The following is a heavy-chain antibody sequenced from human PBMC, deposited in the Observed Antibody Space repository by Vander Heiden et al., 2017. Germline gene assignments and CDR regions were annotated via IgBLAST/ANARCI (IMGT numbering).Heavy chain of an antibody. CDR1: GYTLTELS. CDR3: ATRSYSPEEPFDY. J-gene: IGHJ4*02. V-gene: IGHV1-24*01. D-gene: IGHD3-10*01. CDR2: FDPEDAET. Sequence: QVQLVQSGAEVKKPGASVKVSCKVSGYTLTELSMHWVRQAPGKGLEWMGGFDPEDAETIYAQKVQGRVTMTEDTSTDTAYMELSRMTSEDTAMYYFATRSYSPEEPFDYWGQGTLVTVSS.